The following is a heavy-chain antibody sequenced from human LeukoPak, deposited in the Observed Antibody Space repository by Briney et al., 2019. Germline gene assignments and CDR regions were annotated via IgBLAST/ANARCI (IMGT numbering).Heavy chain of an antibody. Sequence: GGSLRLSCAASGFTFSGSAMHWVRQASGKGLEWVGRIRSKANSYATAYAASVKGRFTISRDDSKNTAYLQMNSLRAEDTAVYYCARHDAFDIWGQGTMVTVSS. CDR2: IRSKANSYAT. CDR1: GFTFSGSA. CDR3: ARHDAFDI. J-gene: IGHJ3*02. V-gene: IGHV3-73*01.